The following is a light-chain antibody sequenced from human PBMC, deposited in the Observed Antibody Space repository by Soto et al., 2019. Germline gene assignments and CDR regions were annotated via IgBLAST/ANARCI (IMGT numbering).Light chain of an antibody. CDR2: DKN. J-gene: IGLJ2*01. CDR1: SSNIEDNY. V-gene: IGLV1-51*01. Sequence: QSVLTQPPSVSAAPGQKVTISCSGSSSNIEDNYVSWYQQLPGTAPKLLIYDKNKRPSGIPGRFSGSKSGTSATLGITGLQTGDEADYYCGTWDNTLSAGVFGGGTKLTVL. CDR3: GTWDNTLSAGV.